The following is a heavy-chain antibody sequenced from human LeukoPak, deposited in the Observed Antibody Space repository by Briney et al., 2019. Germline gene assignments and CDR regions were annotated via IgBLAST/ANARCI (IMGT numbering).Heavy chain of an antibody. Sequence: AGGSLRLSCAASGFTFSSYGMHWVRQAPGKGLEWVAFIRYDGSNKYYADSVKGRFTISRDNSKNALYLQTNSLRAEDTAVYYCAKAAMIVDWGQGTMVTVSS. D-gene: IGHD3-22*01. CDR1: GFTFSSYG. CDR3: AKAAMIVD. J-gene: IGHJ3*01. CDR2: IRYDGSNK. V-gene: IGHV3-30*02.